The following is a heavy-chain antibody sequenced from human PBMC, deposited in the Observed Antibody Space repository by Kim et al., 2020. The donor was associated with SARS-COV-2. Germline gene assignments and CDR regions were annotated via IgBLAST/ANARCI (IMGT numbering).Heavy chain of an antibody. CDR3: AKGYGAYCGGDCYSTWFDP. J-gene: IGHJ5*02. Sequence: GGSLRLSCAASGFTFSSYAMSWVRQAPGKGLEWVSDISGSGGSTYYADSVKSRFTISRDNSKNTLYLQMNSLRAEDTAVYYCAKGYGAYCGGDCYSTWFDPWGQGTLGTVSS. CDR2: ISGSGGST. D-gene: IGHD2-21*02. V-gene: IGHV3-23*01. CDR1: GFTFSSYA.